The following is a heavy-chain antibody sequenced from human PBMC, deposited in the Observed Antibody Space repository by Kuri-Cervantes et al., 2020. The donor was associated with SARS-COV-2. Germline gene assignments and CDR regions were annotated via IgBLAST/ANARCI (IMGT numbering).Heavy chain of an antibody. Sequence: GESLKISCAASGFTVSSNYMSWVRQAPGKRLEWVSVIYSGGSTYYADSVKGRFTISRDNSKNTLYLQMNSLRAEDTAVYYCASGILYRWEGYFDYWGQGTLVTVSS. J-gene: IGHJ4*02. V-gene: IGHV3-53*01. D-gene: IGHD2-15*01. CDR3: ASGILYRWEGYFDY. CDR2: IYSGGST. CDR1: GFTVSSNY.